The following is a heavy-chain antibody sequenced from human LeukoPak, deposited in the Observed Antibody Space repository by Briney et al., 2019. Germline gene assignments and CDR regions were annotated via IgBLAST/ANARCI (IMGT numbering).Heavy chain of an antibody. CDR2: ISGSGDST. CDR1: GFTFSSSA. D-gene: IGHD2-8*01. Sequence: PGGSLRLSCAASGFTFSSSAMTWVRQAPGKGLEWVSAISGSGDSTYYYADSVKGRFTISRDNSKNTLYLQMNSLRAEDTAIYYCAKVSGYCTNGVCFSYHWGQGTLVTVSS. J-gene: IGHJ5*02. V-gene: IGHV3-23*01. CDR3: AKVSGYCTNGVCFSYH.